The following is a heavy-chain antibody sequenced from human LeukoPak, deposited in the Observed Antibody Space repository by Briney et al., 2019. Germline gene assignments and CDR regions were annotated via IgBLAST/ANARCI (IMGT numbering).Heavy chain of an antibody. D-gene: IGHD4-17*01. Sequence: SETLSLTCTVSGGSISSGDYYWSWIRQPPGKGLEWIGYIYYSGSTYYNPPLKSRVTISVDTSKNQFSLKLSSVTAADTAVYYCARAANGWHFDYWGQGTLVTVSS. J-gene: IGHJ4*02. CDR3: ARAANGWHFDY. CDR2: IYYSGST. CDR1: GGSISSGDYY. V-gene: IGHV4-30-4*01.